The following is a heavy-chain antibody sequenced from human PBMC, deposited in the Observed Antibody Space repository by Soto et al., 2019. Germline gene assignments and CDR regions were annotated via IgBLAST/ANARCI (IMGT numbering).Heavy chain of an antibody. CDR3: AKPPHPGKSGVYGNWFDP. CDR1: GFTFSSYA. Sequence: PGGSLRLSCAASGFTFSSYAMSWVRQAPGKGLEWVSAISGSGGSTYYADSVKGRFTISRDNSKNTLYLQMNSLRAEDTAVYYCAKPPHPGKSGVYGNWFDPWGKEPLVPVPP. J-gene: IGHJ5*02. D-gene: IGHD2-15*01. V-gene: IGHV3-23*01. CDR2: ISGSGGST.